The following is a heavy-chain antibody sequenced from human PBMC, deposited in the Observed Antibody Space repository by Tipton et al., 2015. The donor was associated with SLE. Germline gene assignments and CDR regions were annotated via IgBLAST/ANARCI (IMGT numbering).Heavy chain of an antibody. Sequence: TLSLTCAVSGGSISSGGYSWGWMRQSPGKGLEWIGSIYRSGSTYYTPSLRSRVTISVDTSKNQFSLKLSSVTAADTAVYYCARVTGHSSGWYGWVDYWGQGTLVTVSS. CDR1: GGSISSGGYS. D-gene: IGHD6-19*01. V-gene: IGHV4-30-2*06. CDR3: ARVTGHSSGWYGWVDY. J-gene: IGHJ4*02. CDR2: IYRSGST.